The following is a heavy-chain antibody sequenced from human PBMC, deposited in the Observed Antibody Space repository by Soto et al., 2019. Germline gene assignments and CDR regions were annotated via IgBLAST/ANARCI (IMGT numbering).Heavy chain of an antibody. Sequence: QVQLDESGGGMVQPGRSLRLSCAASGFTFSRHTMHWVRQAPVKGLEWMASISYDGSNKYYADSVKGRFTISRDNSKSTLSVQLDSLRAEDTAVYYCARDRLRLGELSLLGYFDYWGQGTLVTVSS. J-gene: IGHJ4*02. CDR3: ARDRLRLGELSLLGYFDY. CDR2: ISYDGSNK. CDR1: GFTFSRHT. D-gene: IGHD3-16*02. V-gene: IGHV3-30*04.